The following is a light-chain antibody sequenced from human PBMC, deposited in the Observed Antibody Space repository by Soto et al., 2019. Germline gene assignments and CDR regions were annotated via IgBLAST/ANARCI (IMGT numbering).Light chain of an antibody. CDR3: LLLCGARPRV. Sequence: QTVVTQEPSLTVSPGGTVTLTCGSSTGAVTSGHYPYWFQQKPGQAPRTLIYDTNNKYSWTPARFSGSLLGGEAALTLSGAQDEDEAEYCCLLLCGARPRVFGGGTKLTVL. CDR1: TGAVTSGHY. V-gene: IGLV7-46*01. J-gene: IGLJ3*02. CDR2: DTN.